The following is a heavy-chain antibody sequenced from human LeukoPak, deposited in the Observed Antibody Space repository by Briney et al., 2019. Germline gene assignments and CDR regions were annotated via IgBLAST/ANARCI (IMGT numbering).Heavy chain of an antibody. CDR2: ISSSSSYI. D-gene: IGHD3-10*01. CDR3: ASVDYYGSGNYYNDVDY. J-gene: IGHJ4*02. V-gene: IGHV3-21*01. Sequence: GGSLRLSCAASGFTFSSYSMNWVRQAPGKGLEWFSSISSSSSYIYYADSVKRRFTISRDNAKNSLYLQMNSLRAEDTALYYCASVDYYGSGNYYNDVDYWVQATLVTVSS. CDR1: GFTFSSYS.